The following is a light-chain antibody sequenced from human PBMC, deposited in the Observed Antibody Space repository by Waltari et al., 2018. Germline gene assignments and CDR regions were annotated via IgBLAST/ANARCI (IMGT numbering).Light chain of an antibody. CDR3: QQSYRTPRT. V-gene: IGKV1-39*01. Sequence: DIQMTKSPSSLSASVGDRVTITCRASQSLSSYLDWYQQKPGKAPKLLIYGASSLQGGVPSRFSGSGSGTYFTLTISSLQPEDFATYYCQQSYRTPRTFGQGTKVEIE. J-gene: IGKJ1*01. CDR1: QSLSSY. CDR2: GAS.